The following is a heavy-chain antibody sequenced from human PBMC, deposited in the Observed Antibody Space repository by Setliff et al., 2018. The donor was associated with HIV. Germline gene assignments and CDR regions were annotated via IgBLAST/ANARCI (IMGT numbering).Heavy chain of an antibody. V-gene: IGHV1-69*13. D-gene: IGHD3-3*01. J-gene: IGHJ4*02. CDR3: ARGIPRGTVFGVVGYFDY. CDR2: IHPIFGTT. Sequence: ASVKVSCKASGGTFSSYITTWVRQAPGQGLEWMGGIHPIFGTTNYARDFMGRVSITADESTNTAYMELSSLRSDDSAIYYCARGIPRGTVFGVVGYFDYWGQGTPVTVSS. CDR1: GGTFSSYI.